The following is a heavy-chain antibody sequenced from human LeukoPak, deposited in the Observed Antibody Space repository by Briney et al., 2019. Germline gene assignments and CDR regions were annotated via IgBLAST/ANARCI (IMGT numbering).Heavy chain of an antibody. V-gene: IGHV1-69*13. J-gene: IGHJ6*03. D-gene: IGHD3-3*01. CDR3: ATYPTIFGVVSPPDYYMDV. CDR1: GGSFSSYA. CDR2: IIPIFSTA. Sequence: SVKVSCKASGGSFSSYAITWVRQAPGQGLEWMGGIIPIFSTANYAQKFQGRVTIIADESTSTAYMELSSLRSEDTAVYYCATYPTIFGVVSPPDYYMDVWGKGTTVTVSS.